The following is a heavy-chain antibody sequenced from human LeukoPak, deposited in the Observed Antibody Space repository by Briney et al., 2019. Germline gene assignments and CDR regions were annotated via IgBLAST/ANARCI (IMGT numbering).Heavy chain of an antibody. CDR1: GGSISSYY. CDR2: IHTSGST. J-gene: IGHJ5*02. Sequence: SETLSLTCTVSGGSISSYYWSWIRQPAGKGLEWIGRIHTSGSTNYSPSLKSRVTISVDTSKNQFSLKLTSVTAADTALYYCARSRFSGNWFDPWGQGTLVTVS. CDR3: ARSRFSGNWFDP. V-gene: IGHV4-4*07.